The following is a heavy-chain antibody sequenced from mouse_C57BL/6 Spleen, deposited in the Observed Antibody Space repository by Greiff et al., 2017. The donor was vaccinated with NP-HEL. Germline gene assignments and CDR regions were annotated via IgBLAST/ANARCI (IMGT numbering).Heavy chain of an antibody. V-gene: IGHV5-17*01. D-gene: IGHD1-1*01. CDR2: ISSGSSTI. CDR1: GFTFSDYG. J-gene: IGHJ3*01. Sequence: EVQLVESGGGLVKPGGSLKLSCAASGFTFSDYGMHWVRQAPEKGLEWVAYISSGSSTIYYADTVKGRFTISRDNAKNTLFLQMTSLRSEDTAMYYCATNYYGSSAWFAYWGQGTLVTVSA. CDR3: ATNYYGSSAWFAY.